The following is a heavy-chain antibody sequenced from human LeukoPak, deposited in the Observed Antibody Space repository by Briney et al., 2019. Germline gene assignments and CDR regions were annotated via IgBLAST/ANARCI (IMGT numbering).Heavy chain of an antibody. CDR2: VSGDGGVT. V-gene: IGHV3-43*02. D-gene: IGHD6-19*01. CDR1: GFTFRDFS. Sequence: PGGSLRLSCAASGFTFRDFSMHWVRDAPGKGLEWVSLVSGDGGVTHYADSVKGRFTISRDNAQNSLYLQMSSLRAEDTAVYYCAREAVAGTGFDFWGQGTLVTVSS. CDR3: AREAVAGTGFDF. J-gene: IGHJ4*02.